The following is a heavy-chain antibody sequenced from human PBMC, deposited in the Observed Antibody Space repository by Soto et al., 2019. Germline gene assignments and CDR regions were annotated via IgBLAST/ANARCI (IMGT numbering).Heavy chain of an antibody. Sequence: QLQVSGPEVVKPSETLSLTCTVSGGSMSSHYWAWMRQSPGQGLEWIGYIYYSGSTKSNPSLNGRLTMSVDTSKNQFSLNLRSVTVADTAVYYCATQRLGEFGSHFDHWGQGSLFSVSS. CDR3: ATQRLGEFGSHFDH. J-gene: IGHJ4*02. V-gene: IGHV4-59*11. CDR1: GGSMSSHY. CDR2: IYYSGST. D-gene: IGHD3-10*01.